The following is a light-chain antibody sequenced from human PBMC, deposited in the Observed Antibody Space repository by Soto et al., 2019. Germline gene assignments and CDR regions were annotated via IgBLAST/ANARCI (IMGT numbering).Light chain of an antibody. Sequence: DIQMTQSTSTLSASVGDRVTITCRASQSISSWLAWYQQKPGKAPKLLIYKASSLESGVPSRFSGSASGTAFTLTISSLQPDDFATYYCQQYNSYPWTFGQGTKVEIK. V-gene: IGKV1-5*03. J-gene: IGKJ1*01. CDR3: QQYNSYPWT. CDR2: KAS. CDR1: QSISSW.